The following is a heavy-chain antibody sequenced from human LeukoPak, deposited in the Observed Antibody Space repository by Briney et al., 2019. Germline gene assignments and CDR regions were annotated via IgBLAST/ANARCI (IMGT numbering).Heavy chain of an antibody. CDR2: INHGGST. CDR3: AKHLRRRFFSRTLGFDP. D-gene: IGHD3-3*01. CDR1: GGSCSDSY. V-gene: IGHV4-34*01. Sequence: SETLSLTCAVYGGSCSDSYWSWIRQPPGKGLEWIGEINHGGSTKFNPSLKSRVTISLDTSRNQFSLKVNSVTAADTAVYYCAKHLRRRFFSRTLGFDPWGQGTLVTVSS. J-gene: IGHJ5*02.